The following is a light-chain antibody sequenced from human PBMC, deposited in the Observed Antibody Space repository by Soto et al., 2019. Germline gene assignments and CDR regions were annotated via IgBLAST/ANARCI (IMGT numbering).Light chain of an antibody. V-gene: IGLV2-8*01. CDR3: SSYAGSNNWV. CDR2: EVT. J-gene: IGLJ3*02. CDR1: SSDVGHYDY. Sequence: QSALTQPPSASGSPGQSVTISCTGTSSDVGHYDYVSWYQQHPGRAPKLMIYEVTKRPSGVPDRFSGSRSGNTASLTVSGLQAEDEADYYCSSYAGSNNWVFGGGTKLTVL.